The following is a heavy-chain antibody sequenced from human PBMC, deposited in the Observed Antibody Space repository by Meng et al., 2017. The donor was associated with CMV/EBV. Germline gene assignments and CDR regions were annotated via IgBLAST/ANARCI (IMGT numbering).Heavy chain of an antibody. CDR1: GFTFDDYA. D-gene: IGHD3-22*01. Sequence: GGSLRLSCAASGFTFDDYAMHWVRQAPGKGLEWVSGISWNSGSIGYADSVKGRFTISRDNAKNSLYLQMNSLRAVDTALYYCAKDIANYYDSSGDLDYWGQGTLVTVSS. J-gene: IGHJ4*02. CDR2: ISWNSGSI. CDR3: AKDIANYYDSSGDLDY. V-gene: IGHV3-9*01.